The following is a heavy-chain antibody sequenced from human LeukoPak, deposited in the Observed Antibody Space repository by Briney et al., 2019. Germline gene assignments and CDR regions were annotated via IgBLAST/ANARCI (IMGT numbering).Heavy chain of an antibody. CDR2: IIPIFGTA. J-gene: IGHJ4*02. CDR3: ARVGYNWNYVPYFDY. V-gene: IGHV1-69*13. Sequence: GASVKVSCKASGGTFSSYAISWVRQAPGQGLEWMGGIIPIFGTANYAQKFQGRVTITADESTSTAYMELSSLRSEDTAVYYCARVGYNWNYVPYFDYWGQGALVTVSS. CDR1: GGTFSSYA. D-gene: IGHD1-7*01.